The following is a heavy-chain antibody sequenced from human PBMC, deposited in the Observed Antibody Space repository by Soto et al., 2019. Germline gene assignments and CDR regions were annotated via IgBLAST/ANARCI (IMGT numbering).Heavy chain of an antibody. CDR3: ARGVGSGSYYNQYNWFDP. CDR1: GYTFTNYG. J-gene: IGHJ5*02. CDR2: INVYNGNT. D-gene: IGHD3-10*01. V-gene: IGHV1-18*01. Sequence: QVQLVQSGGEVKKPGASVKVSCKASGYTFTNYGISWVRQAPGQGLEWMGWINVYNGNTKYAQKVQGRVTMTTDTSKRTADMELRSLRSDDTAVYYCARGVGSGSYYNQYNWFDPWGQGTLVTVSS.